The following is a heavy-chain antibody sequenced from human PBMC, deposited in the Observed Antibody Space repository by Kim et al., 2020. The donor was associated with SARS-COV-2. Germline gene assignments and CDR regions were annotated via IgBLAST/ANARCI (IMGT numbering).Heavy chain of an antibody. D-gene: IGHD6-13*01. CDR2: ISSSSSTI. Sequence: GGSLRLSCAASGFTFSSYSMNWVRQAPGKGLEWVSYISSSSSTIYYADSVKGRFTISRDNAKNSLYLQMNSLRAEDTAVYYCARGGGSWYFWFDPWGQGTLVTVSS. J-gene: IGHJ5*02. CDR3: ARGGGSWYFWFDP. CDR1: GFTFSSYS. V-gene: IGHV3-48*04.